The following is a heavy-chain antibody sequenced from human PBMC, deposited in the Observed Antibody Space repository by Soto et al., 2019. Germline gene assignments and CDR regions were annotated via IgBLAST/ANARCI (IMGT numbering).Heavy chain of an antibody. CDR2: MYHNGST. CDR3: ARVGYYGSGTVRPNYYYYMDV. V-gene: IGHV4-59*02. D-gene: IGHD3-10*01. J-gene: IGHJ6*03. CDR1: GDSVSSSY. Sequence: SETLSLTCTISGDSVSSSYWTWIRQPPGKGLEYIGYMYHNGSTNYNPSLKSRVTISVDTSKNQFSLKLSSVTAADTAVYYCARVGYYGSGTVRPNYYYYMDVWGKGTTVTVSS.